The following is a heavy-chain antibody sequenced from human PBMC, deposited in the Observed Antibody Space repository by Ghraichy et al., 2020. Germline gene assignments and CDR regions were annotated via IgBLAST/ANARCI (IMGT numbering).Heavy chain of an antibody. CDR3: ARGEDYNFWSGYGGGMDV. J-gene: IGHJ6*02. V-gene: IGHV4-59*08. CDR2: IYYTGST. Sequence: SETLSLTCTVSGGSISSYSWTWIRQPPGKGLEWIGYIYYTGSTNYNPSLKSRVTISIDTSKNQFSLKLSSVTAADTAVYYCARGEDYNFWSGYGGGMDVWGQGTTVTVSS. D-gene: IGHD3-3*01. CDR1: GGSISSYS.